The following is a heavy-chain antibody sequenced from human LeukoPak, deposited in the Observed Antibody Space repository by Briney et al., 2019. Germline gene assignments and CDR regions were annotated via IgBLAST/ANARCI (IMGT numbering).Heavy chain of an antibody. CDR2: VSNSDTTI. V-gene: IGHV3-11*01. CDR3: ARGDGYNGFDF. CDR1: GFTFSDYY. J-gene: IGHJ4*02. D-gene: IGHD5-24*01. Sequence: PGGSLRLSCAASGFTFSDYYMNWVRQAPGKGLEWVSFVSNSDTTIYYADSVRGRFTISRDNAKNSLYLRMNSLRAEDTAVYYCARGDGYNGFDFWGLGTLVTVSS.